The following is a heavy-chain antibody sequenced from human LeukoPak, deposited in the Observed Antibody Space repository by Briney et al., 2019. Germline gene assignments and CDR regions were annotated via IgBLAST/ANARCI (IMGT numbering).Heavy chain of an antibody. V-gene: IGHV3-23*01. CDR3: ARVGFYASSRYYPDY. D-gene: IGHD2-8*01. Sequence: PGGSLRLSCAASGFTFTGYAMSWVRQVPGKGLEWVSAISGSGGSTYYADSVKGRFTISRDNSKNTLYLQMNSLRAEDTAVYYCARVGFYASSRYYPDYWGQGTLVSVSS. J-gene: IGHJ4*02. CDR2: ISGSGGST. CDR1: GFTFTGYA.